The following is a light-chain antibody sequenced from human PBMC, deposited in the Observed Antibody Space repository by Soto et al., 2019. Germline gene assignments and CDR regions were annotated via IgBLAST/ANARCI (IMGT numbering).Light chain of an antibody. CDR3: QQYGSSSDT. J-gene: IGKJ4*01. V-gene: IGKV3-20*01. Sequence: EIVLTQSPGTLSLSPGERATLSCRASQSVSSSYLAWYQHKPGQAPRLLIYGASSRATGIPDRFSGSGSGTDFTLTISRLEPEDCAVYYCQQYGSSSDTFGGGTKVEIK. CDR2: GAS. CDR1: QSVSSSY.